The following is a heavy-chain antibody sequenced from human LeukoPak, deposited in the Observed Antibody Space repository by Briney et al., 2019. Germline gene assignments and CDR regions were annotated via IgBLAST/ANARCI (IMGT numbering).Heavy chain of an antibody. CDR3: ARGPLGRGWYYFDY. J-gene: IGHJ4*02. V-gene: IGHV1-18*01. CDR2: ISAYNGNT. CDR1: GYTFTSYG. D-gene: IGHD6-19*01. Sequence: ASVKVSCNASGYTFTSYGISWVRQAPGQGLEWMGWISAYNGNTNYAQKLQGRVTMTTDTSTSTDYMELRSLRSDDTAVYYCARGPLGRGWYYFDYWGQGTLVTVSS.